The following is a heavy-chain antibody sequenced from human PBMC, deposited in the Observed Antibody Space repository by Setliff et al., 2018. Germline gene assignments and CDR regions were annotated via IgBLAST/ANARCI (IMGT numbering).Heavy chain of an antibody. CDR2: IYTSWST. J-gene: IGHJ6*03. V-gene: IGHV4-61*09. D-gene: IGHD3-3*01. CDR3: ARMSGFKYMDV. Sequence: SETLSLTCTVSGDPMSSRRYYWAWIRQSAGKGLEWIGQIYTSWSTNYNPSLKSRVTISLDTSNNQFSLSLSSVTAADTAVYYCARMSGFKYMDVWGKGTTVTVSS. CDR1: GDPMSSRRYY.